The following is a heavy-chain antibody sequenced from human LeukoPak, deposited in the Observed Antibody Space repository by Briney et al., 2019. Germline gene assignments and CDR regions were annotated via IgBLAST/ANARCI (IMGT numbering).Heavy chain of an antibody. V-gene: IGHV3-49*04. CDR1: GFTFSSYS. D-gene: IGHD3-22*01. CDR2: IISKPYGGTT. CDR3: TRGDYYDSSGYYLLFDY. Sequence: GGSLRLSCAASGFTFSSYSMNWVRQAPGEGLEWVGFIISKPYGGTTEYAASVKGRFTISRDDSESIAYLQMNSLKTEDTAVYYCTRGDYYDSSGYYLLFDYWGQGTLVTVSS. J-gene: IGHJ4*02.